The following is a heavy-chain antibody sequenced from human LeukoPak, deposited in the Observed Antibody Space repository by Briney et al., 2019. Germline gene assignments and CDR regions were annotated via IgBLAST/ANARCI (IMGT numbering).Heavy chain of an antibody. V-gene: IGHV3-30-3*01. D-gene: IGHD2-21*02. J-gene: IGHJ4*02. CDR1: GFTFSSYA. Sequence: GGSLRLSCAASGFTFSSYAMHWVRQAPGKGLEWVAVISYDGSNKYYADSVKGRFTISRDNSKNTLYLQMNSLIDEDMAIYYCARDYRKDIVVVTAILHYWGQGTLVTVSS. CDR3: ARDYRKDIVVVTAILHY. CDR2: ISYDGSNK.